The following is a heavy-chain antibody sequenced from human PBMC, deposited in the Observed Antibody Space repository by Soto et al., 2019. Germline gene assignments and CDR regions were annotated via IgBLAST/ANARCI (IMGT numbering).Heavy chain of an antibody. CDR2: IDSDATTL. J-gene: IGHJ4*02. CDR1: GFPFSAYN. CDR3: ARGYLYSS. Sequence: PGGSLRLSCTGSGFPFSAYNINWVRQAPGKGLEWVSFIDSDATTLHYADSVKGRFTIARDNAKNSLFLQMDSLRAEDTAVYYCARGYLYSSWGQGTLVTVSS. D-gene: IGHD6-19*01. V-gene: IGHV3-48*04.